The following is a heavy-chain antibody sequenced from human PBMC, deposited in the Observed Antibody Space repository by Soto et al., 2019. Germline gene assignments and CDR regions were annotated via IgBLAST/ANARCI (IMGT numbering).Heavy chain of an antibody. J-gene: IGHJ6*02. V-gene: IGHV3-11*01. CDR3: ARGDSRITIFGVVPQYRMDV. D-gene: IGHD3-3*01. CDR2: ISSSGSTI. Sequence: LRLSCAASGFTFSDYYMSWIRQAPGKGLEWVSYISSSGSTIYYADSVKGRFTISRDNAKNSLYLQMNSLRAEDTAVYYCARGDSRITIFGVVPQYRMDVWGQGTTVTVSS. CDR1: GFTFSDYY.